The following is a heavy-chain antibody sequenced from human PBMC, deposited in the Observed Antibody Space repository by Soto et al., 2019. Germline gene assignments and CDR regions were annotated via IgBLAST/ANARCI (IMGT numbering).Heavy chain of an antibody. V-gene: IGHV3-30-3*01. CDR3: AKDRGYSSSWSPQ. D-gene: IGHD6-13*01. CDR1: GFNFSNYA. J-gene: IGHJ4*02. CDR2: ISYTGFNK. Sequence: PGWYLRLSCEDTGFNFSNYAIHSFRQAPFKGLEWLAIISYTGFNKDYTGAVKGRFTISRDNSKNTLYLQMNSLRAEETAVYYCAKDRGYSSSWSPQWGQGILVTASS.